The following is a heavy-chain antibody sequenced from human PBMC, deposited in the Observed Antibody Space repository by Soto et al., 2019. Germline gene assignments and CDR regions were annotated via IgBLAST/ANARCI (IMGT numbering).Heavy chain of an antibody. V-gene: IGHV1-69*01. D-gene: IGHD6-13*01. CDR3: ARGSIAAAVYYFDY. CDR1: GGTVSSYA. J-gene: IGHJ4*02. CDR2: IIPIFGTA. Sequence: QVQLVQSGAEVKKPGSSVKVSCKASGGTVSSYAISWVRQAPGQGLEWMGGIIPIFGTANYAQKFQGRVTITADESTSTDYMELSSLRSEDTAVYYCARGSIAAAVYYFDYWGQGNLVNVSS.